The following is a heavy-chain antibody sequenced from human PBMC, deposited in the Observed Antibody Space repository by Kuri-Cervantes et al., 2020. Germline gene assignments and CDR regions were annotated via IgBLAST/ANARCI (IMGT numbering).Heavy chain of an antibody. Sequence: SLKISCAASGFTFDDYAMHWVRQAPGKGLEWVSGISWKSGSIGYADSVKGRFTISRDNAKNSLYLQMNSLRAEDTALYYCAKDMSGILTGPSDYWGQGALVTVSS. CDR2: ISWKSGSI. CDR3: AKDMSGILTGPSDY. CDR1: GFTFDDYA. J-gene: IGHJ4*02. V-gene: IGHV3-9*01. D-gene: IGHD3-9*01.